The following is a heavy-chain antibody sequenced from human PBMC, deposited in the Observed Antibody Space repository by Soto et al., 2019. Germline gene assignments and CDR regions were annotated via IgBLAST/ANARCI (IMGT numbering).Heavy chain of an antibody. CDR2: IIPILGIA. CDR1: GGTFSSYT. Sequence: QVQLVQSGAEVKKPGSSVKVSCKASGGTFSSYTISWVRQAPGQGLEWMGRIIPILGIANYAQKFQGRVTMTADKSTSTAYMELSSLRSEDTAVYYCALTTSYVDYYYYYMDVWGKGTTVTVSS. J-gene: IGHJ6*03. V-gene: IGHV1-69*02. D-gene: IGHD4-4*01. CDR3: ALTTSYVDYYYYYMDV.